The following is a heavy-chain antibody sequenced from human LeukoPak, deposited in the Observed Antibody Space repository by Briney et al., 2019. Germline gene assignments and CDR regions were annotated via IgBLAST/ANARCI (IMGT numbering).Heavy chain of an antibody. J-gene: IGHJ4*02. CDR3: ARGSSRFDC. D-gene: IGHD6-13*01. V-gene: IGHV4-34*01. CDR2: INHSGST. Sequence: SETLSLTCAVYGGSFSGYYWSWIRQPPGKGLEWIGEINHSGSTNYNPSLKSRVTISVDTSKNQFSLKVTSVTAADTAVYYCARGSSRFDCWGQGTLVTVSS. CDR1: GGSFSGYY.